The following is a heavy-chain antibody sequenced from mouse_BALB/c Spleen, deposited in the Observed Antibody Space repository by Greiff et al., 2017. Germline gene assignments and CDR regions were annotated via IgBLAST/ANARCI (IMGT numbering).Heavy chain of an antibody. Sequence: DVQLVESGGGLVEPGGSLKLSCAASGFTFSSYPMSWVRQTPEKRLEWVATISSGGSYTYYPDSVKGRVTISRDNAKNTLYLQMSSLKSEDTALYYCTRYGVITTVVAPCDYWGQGTTLTVSS. J-gene: IGHJ2*01. CDR2: ISSGGSYT. CDR1: GFTFSSYP. V-gene: IGHV5-6-4*01. D-gene: IGHD1-1*01. CDR3: TRYGVITTVVAPCDY.